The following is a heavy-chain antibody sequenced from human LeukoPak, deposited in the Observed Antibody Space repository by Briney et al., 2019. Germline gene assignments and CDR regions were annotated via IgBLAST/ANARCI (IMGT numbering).Heavy chain of an antibody. V-gene: IGHV1-24*01. CDR3: ATGQPYNWNYYFDY. CDR2: FDPEDGET. J-gene: IGHJ4*02. D-gene: IGHD1-7*01. Sequence: ASVKVSCKVSGYTLTELSMHWVRHAPGKGLEWMGGFDPEDGETIYAQKFQGRVTMTEDTSTDTAYMELSSLRSEDTAVYYCATGQPYNWNYYFDYWGQGTLVTVSS. CDR1: GYTLTELS.